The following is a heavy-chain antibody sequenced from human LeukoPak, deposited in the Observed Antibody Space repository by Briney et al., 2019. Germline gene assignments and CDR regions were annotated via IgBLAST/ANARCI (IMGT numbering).Heavy chain of an antibody. J-gene: IGHJ5*02. Sequence: KPGGSLRLSCAASGFTFNSYSMNWVRQAPGKGLEWVSSISSSSSYIYYADSVKGRFTISRDNAKNSLYLQMNSLRAEDTAVYYCAIDSSSTSWGWFDPWGQGTLVTVSS. CDR2: ISSSSSYI. D-gene: IGHD2-2*01. V-gene: IGHV3-21*01. CDR1: GFTFNSYS. CDR3: AIDSSSTSWGWFDP.